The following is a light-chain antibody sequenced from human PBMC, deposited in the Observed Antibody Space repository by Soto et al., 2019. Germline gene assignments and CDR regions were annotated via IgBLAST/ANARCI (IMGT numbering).Light chain of an antibody. V-gene: IGKV1-12*01. CDR3: LQVCSFPRT. J-gene: IGKJ1*01. CDR2: AAS. Sequence: DIQMPQSPSSVTASVGDRITVTYRASQGIGGRLAWLQQKPGKAPQYLIQAASMLQSGVTSRFSGSGSGTEFILTINNLQPEDFASYFCLQVCSFPRTFGLGTKV. CDR1: QGIGGR.